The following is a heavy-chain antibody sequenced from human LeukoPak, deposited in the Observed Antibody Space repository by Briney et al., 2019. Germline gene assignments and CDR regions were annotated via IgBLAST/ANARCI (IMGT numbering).Heavy chain of an antibody. CDR3: AKEGRSSSWYYFDY. Sequence: GGSLRLSCAASGFTFSSYGMHWVRHAPGKGLEWVSLISGDGGSTYYADSVKGRFTISRDNSKNSLYLQMNSLRTEDTALYYCAKEGRSSSWYYFDYWGQGTLVTVSS. CDR2: ISGDGGST. D-gene: IGHD6-13*01. V-gene: IGHV3-43*02. J-gene: IGHJ4*02. CDR1: GFTFSSYG.